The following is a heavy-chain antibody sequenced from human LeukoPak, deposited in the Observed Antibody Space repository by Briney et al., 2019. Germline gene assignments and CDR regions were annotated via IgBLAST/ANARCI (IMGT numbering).Heavy chain of an antibody. CDR1: GVTFSSYE. CDR2: ISSSGSTI. CDR3: ARGKQQLVPYYFDY. V-gene: IGHV3-48*03. J-gene: IGHJ4*02. Sequence: GGSLRLSCAASGVTFSSYEMNWVRQAPGQGLEWGSYISSSGSTIYYADSVKGRFTISRDNAKNSLYLQMNSLRAEDTAVYYCARGKQQLVPYYFDYWGQGTLVTVSS. D-gene: IGHD6-13*01.